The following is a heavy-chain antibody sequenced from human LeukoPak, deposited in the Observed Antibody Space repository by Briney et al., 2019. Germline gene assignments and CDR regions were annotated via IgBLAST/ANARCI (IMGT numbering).Heavy chain of an antibody. CDR3: ARLGGYYDPPDY. D-gene: IGHD3-22*01. Sequence: SETLSLTCTVSGGSIRSSTYYWAWIRQPPGKGLEWIGTIHYIGTTYYNPSLKSRVTISVDTSKNQFSLNLSSVTAADTTFYYCARLGGYYDPPDYWGQGTLVTVSS. J-gene: IGHJ4*02. CDR2: IHYIGTT. V-gene: IGHV4-39*01. CDR1: GGSIRSSTYY.